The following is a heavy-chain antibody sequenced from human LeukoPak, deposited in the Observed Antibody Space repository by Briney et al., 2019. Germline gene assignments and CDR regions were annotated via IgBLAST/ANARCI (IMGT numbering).Heavy chain of an antibody. CDR2: IYYSGST. J-gene: IGHJ4*02. Sequence: SETLSLTCTVSGGSISSGDYYWSWIRQPPGKGLEWIGYIYYSGSTYYNPSLKSRVTISVDTSKNQFSLKLSSVTAADTAVYYCARTQYYDFWSGYSGLFDYWGQGTLVTVSS. CDR1: GGSISSGDYY. CDR3: ARTQYYDFWSGYSGLFDY. D-gene: IGHD3-3*01. V-gene: IGHV4-30-4*01.